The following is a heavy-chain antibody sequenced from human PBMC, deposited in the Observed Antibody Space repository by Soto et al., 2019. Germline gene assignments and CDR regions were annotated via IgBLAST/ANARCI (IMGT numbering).Heavy chain of an antibody. Sequence: SETLSLTCTVSGGSISSYYWSWIRQPPGKGLEWIGYIYYSGSTNYNPSLKSRVTISVDTSKNQFSLKLSSVTAADTAVYYCARLNGSGSYAPPSWFDPWGQGTLVTVSS. D-gene: IGHD3-10*01. CDR3: ARLNGSGSYAPPSWFDP. V-gene: IGHV4-59*08. CDR1: GGSISSYY. CDR2: IYYSGST. J-gene: IGHJ5*02.